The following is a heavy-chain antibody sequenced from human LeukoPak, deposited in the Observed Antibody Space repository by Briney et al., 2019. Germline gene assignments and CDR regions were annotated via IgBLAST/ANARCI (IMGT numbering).Heavy chain of an antibody. J-gene: IGHJ6*02. V-gene: IGHV4-59*12. D-gene: IGHD6-19*01. CDR3: ARDSATQYSSGWYFGDYYYYGMDV. CDR1: GGSISSYY. Sequence: PSETLSLTCTVSGGSISSYYWSWIRQPPGKGLEWIGYIYYSGSTNYNPSLKSRVTISVDTCKNQFSLKLSSVTAADTAVYYCARDSATQYSSGWYFGDYYYYGMDVWGQGTTVTVSS. CDR2: IYYSGST.